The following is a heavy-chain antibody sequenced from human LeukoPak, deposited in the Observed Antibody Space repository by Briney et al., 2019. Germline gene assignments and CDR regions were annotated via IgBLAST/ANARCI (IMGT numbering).Heavy chain of an antibody. D-gene: IGHD3-10*01. CDR3: ARGGGDY. CDR2: ISGSGVET. CDR1: GFTFSASA. J-gene: IGHJ4*02. Sequence: PGGSLRLSCAASGFTFSASAMNWVRQAPGMGLDWVSQISGSGVETYYADSVKGRFTISRDNSKNTLYLQMNSLRAEDTAVYYCARGGGDYWGQGTLVTVSS. V-gene: IGHV3-23*01.